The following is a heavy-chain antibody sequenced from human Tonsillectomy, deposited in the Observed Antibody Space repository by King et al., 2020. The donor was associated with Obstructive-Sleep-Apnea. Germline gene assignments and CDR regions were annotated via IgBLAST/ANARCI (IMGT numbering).Heavy chain of an antibody. V-gene: IGHV3-48*04. J-gene: IGHJ3*01. Sequence: DVQLVESGGGLVLPGGSLRLSCAASGFTLSTYRMNWVRQAPGKGLEWVSYISGLSSSIFYAGSVKGRFTISRDNAKNSLHLLMNNLRVEDTAVYYCARGHGDDILTGYRIPDAFDLWGQGTRVTVSS. D-gene: IGHD3-9*01. CDR3: ARGHGDDILTGYRIPDAFDL. CDR1: GFTLSTYR. CDR2: ISGLSSSI.